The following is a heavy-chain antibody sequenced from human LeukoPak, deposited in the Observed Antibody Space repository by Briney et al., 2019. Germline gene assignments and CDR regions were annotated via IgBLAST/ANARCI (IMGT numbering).Heavy chain of an antibody. D-gene: IGHD3-10*01. Sequence: SETLSLTCAVYGGSFSGYYWSWIRQPPGKGLQWIGEINHSGSTNYNPSLKSRVTISVDTSKNQFSLKLSSVTAADTAVYYCARGRHYYGSGSYFWWGQGTLVTVSS. CDR3: ARGRHYYGSGSYFW. CDR1: GGSFSGYY. V-gene: IGHV4-34*01. CDR2: INHSGST. J-gene: IGHJ4*02.